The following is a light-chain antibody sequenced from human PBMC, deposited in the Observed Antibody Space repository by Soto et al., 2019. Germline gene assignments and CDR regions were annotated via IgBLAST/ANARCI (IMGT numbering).Light chain of an antibody. CDR2: GAS. CDR1: QSINSE. V-gene: IGKV3-15*01. CDR3: QQGHNWPLT. J-gene: IGKJ2*01. Sequence: EIVMTQSPATLSLSPGERAALSCRASQSINSELAWYKQKPGETPRLLIYGASTRATGVPARSTGSESGSEFTLTISRIQSADFTVYYCQQGHNWPLTFGQGTRLEI.